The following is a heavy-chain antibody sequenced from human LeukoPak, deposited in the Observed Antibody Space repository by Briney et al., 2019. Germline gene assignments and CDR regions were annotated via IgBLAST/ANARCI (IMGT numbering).Heavy chain of an antibody. D-gene: IGHD4-17*01. CDR3: AKGDGDYWDYFDY. Sequence: PGGSLRLSCAASGFTFRNYAMSWVRQAPGKGLEWVSATGGTGGSTYYADSVKGRFTISRDNSKNMLHLQMDSLRAEDTALYYCAKGDGDYWDYFDYWGPGNPGHRLL. V-gene: IGHV3-23*01. CDR2: TGGTGGST. CDR1: GFTFRNYA. J-gene: IGHJ4*02.